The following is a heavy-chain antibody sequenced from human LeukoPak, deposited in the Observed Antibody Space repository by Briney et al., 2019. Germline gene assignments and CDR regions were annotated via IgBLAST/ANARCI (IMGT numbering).Heavy chain of an antibody. CDR3: ASGSFDL. CDR2: IYYSGIT. V-gene: IGHV4-39*07. J-gene: IGHJ2*01. CDR1: GGSISSSSYY. Sequence: SETLSLTCTVSGGSISSSSYYWGWIRQPPGKGLEWIGSIYYSGITYYNPSLKSRVTISVDRSKNQFSLKLSSVTAADTAVYYCASGSFDLWGRGTLVTVSS.